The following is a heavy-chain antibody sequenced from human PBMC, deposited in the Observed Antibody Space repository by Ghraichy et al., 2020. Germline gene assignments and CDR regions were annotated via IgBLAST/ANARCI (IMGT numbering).Heavy chain of an antibody. CDR3: AKQTIFGGGYYYYYGMDV. D-gene: IGHD3-3*01. V-gene: IGHV3-23*01. CDR1: GFTFSSYA. Sequence: GGSLRLSCAASGFTFSSYAMSWVRQAPGKGLEWVSAISGSGGSTYYADSVNGRFTISRDNSNNTLYLQMNSLRAEDTAVYYCAKQTIFGGGYYYYYGMDVWGQGTTVTVSS. J-gene: IGHJ6*02. CDR2: ISGSGGST.